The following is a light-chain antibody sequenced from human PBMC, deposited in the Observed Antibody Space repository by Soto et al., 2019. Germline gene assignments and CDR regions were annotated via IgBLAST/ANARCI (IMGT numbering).Light chain of an antibody. Sequence: EIVLTQSPGTLSLSPGERATLSCRASQSVPKNYLAWYQQDPGQPPRLLVYDVSLRATGIPDRFSGGGSGTDFTPTISRLEPEDFAVYYCHQYANYPQTFGQGTKIEIK. CDR1: QSVPKNY. V-gene: IGKV3-20*01. CDR2: DVS. J-gene: IGKJ1*01. CDR3: HQYANYPQT.